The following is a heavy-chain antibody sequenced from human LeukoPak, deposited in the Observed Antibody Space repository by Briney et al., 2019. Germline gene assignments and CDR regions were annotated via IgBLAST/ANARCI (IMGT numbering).Heavy chain of an antibody. V-gene: IGHV4-38-2*01. J-gene: IGHJ3*02. CDR3: ARNATVTTRSEAFDI. Sequence: SETLSLTRAVSDFSISTGYYWGWIRQPPGKGLEWIGSIYHSGSTHYNPSLKSRITISIDTSKSQFSLELRSVTAADTAVYYCARNATVTTRSEAFDIWGQGTMLTVSS. CDR1: DFSISTGYY. D-gene: IGHD4-17*01. CDR2: IYHSGST.